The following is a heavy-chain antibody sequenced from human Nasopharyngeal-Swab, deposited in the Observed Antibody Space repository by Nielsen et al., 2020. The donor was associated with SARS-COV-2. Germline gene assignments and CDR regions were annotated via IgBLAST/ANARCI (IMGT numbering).Heavy chain of an antibody. CDR3: ARGGLYSNYLFDY. CDR1: GFPFSNYW. CDR2: ISGDGSDI. Sequence: ESLKLSCAASGFPFSNYWLHWVRQAPGKGLVWVSRISGDGSDISYADSVKGRFTISRDNAKNTVYLQMNSLRAEDTAVYYCARGGLYSNYLFDYWGQGTLVTASS. D-gene: IGHD4-11*01. J-gene: IGHJ4*02. V-gene: IGHV3-74*01.